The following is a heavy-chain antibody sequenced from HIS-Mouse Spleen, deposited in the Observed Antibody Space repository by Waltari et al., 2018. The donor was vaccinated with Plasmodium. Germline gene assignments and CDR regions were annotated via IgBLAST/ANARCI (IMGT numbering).Heavy chain of an antibody. Sequence: QVQLVQSGAEVKKPGASVKVSCKASGSTFTGYYMTWVRRAPGHGLEWMGWINPNSGGTNYAQKFQGRVTMTRDTSISTAYMELSRLRSDDTAVYYCARVLGYKAAAGTFVEYFQHWGQGTLVTVSS. V-gene: IGHV1-2*02. J-gene: IGHJ1*01. CDR2: INPNSGGT. CDR3: ARVLGYKAAAGTFVEYFQH. CDR1: GSTFTGYY. D-gene: IGHD6-13*01.